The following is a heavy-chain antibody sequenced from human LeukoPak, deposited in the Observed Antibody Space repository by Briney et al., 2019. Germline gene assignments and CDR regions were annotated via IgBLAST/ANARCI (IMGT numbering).Heavy chain of an antibody. CDR2: IVPMLTIV. D-gene: IGHD6-19*01. V-gene: IGHV1-69*04. J-gene: IGHJ4*02. Sequence: ASVKVSCKASGGTFSSYAISWVRQAPGQGLEWMGRIVPMLTIVNYAQKLQGRVTITADKSTNTAYMELSTLRSEDTAVYYCARGDDPSGWVYWGQGTLVTVSS. CDR1: GGTFSSYA. CDR3: ARGDDPSGWVY.